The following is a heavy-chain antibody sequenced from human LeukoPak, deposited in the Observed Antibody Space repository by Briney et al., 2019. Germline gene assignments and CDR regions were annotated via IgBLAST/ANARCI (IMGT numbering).Heavy chain of an antibody. J-gene: IGHJ6*02. CDR3: ARGGTAMPYYYYGMDV. CDR2: INHSGST. CDR1: GGSFSGYY. Sequence: SETLSLTCAVYGGSFSGYYWSWIRQPPGKGLEWIGEINHSGSTNYNPSLKSRVTISVDTSKNQFSLKLSSVTAADTAVYYCARGGTAMPYYYYGMDVWGQETTVTVSS. D-gene: IGHD5-18*01. V-gene: IGHV4-34*01.